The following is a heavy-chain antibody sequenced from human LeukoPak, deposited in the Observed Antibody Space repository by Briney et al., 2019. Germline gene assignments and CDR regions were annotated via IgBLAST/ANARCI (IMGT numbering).Heavy chain of an antibody. CDR1: GFTFSSYS. D-gene: IGHD3-3*01. Sequence: GGSLRLSCAASGFTFSSYSMNWVRQAPGKGLEWVSSISSSSSYIYYADSVKGRFTISRDNAKNSLYLQMNSLRAEDTAVYYCFGVGCYDFWSGLSPDYWGQGTLVTVSS. CDR3: FGVGCYDFWSGLSPDY. CDR2: ISSSSSYI. J-gene: IGHJ4*02. V-gene: IGHV3-21*01.